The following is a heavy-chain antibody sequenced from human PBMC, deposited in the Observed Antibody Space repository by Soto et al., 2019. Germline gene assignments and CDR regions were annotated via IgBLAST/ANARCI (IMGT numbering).Heavy chain of an antibody. CDR1: GYTFSDIT. J-gene: IGHJ1*01. V-gene: IGHV1-18*01. Sequence: QVQLVQSGADVKKPGASVKVSCKSAGYTFSDITINWVRQATGPGLEWWGWISGYNGKTDYAQKLRDRVTMTTDTSISTAYMELTGLRSKDPAMYYCASSLLGGRRVLTAHFQSWGHCTPVSVCS. CDR3: ASSLLGGRRVLTAHFQS. CDR2: ISGYNGKT.